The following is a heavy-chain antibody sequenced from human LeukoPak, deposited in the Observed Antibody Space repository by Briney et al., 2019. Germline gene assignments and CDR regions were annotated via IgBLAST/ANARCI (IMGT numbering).Heavy chain of an antibody. D-gene: IGHD3-22*01. J-gene: IGHJ4*02. Sequence: GGSLRLSCAASGFTFSSYAMHWVRQAPGKGLEWVSVISYDGSNKYYADSVKGRFTISRDNSKNTLYLQMNSLRAEDTAVYYCARVLYDSSGYYPFDYWGQGTLVTVSS. CDR2: ISYDGSNK. CDR1: GFTFSSYA. CDR3: ARVLYDSSGYYPFDY. V-gene: IGHV3-30-3*01.